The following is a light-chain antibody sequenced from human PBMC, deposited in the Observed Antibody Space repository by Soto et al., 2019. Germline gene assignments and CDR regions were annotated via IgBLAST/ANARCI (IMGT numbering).Light chain of an antibody. CDR1: SSDVGDYKY. V-gene: IGLV2-8*01. CDR2: EVS. CDR3: TSYVGSGIWV. J-gene: IGLJ3*02. Sequence: QSALTQPPSASGSPGQSVTISCTGTSSDVGDYKYVSWYQQYPGKAPKLMIYEVSKRPSGVPDRFSGSKSGNTDSLTVSGLQAEDEADYYCTSYVGSGIWVFGGGTKLTVL.